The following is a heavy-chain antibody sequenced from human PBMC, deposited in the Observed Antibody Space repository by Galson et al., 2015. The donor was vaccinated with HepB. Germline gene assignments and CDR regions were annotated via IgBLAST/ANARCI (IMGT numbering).Heavy chain of an antibody. Sequence: SLRLSCAASGFTLSRYAVHWVRQAPGKGLEWVALISHDGPNKYNADSLKGRFTISRDNTKNTVYLQMKSLRVEDTAVYYCARNVYYDTSGYYYKPGWVDPWGQGTLVTVSS. J-gene: IGHJ5*02. CDR1: GFTLSRYA. CDR2: ISHDGPNK. D-gene: IGHD3-22*01. V-gene: IGHV3-30*04. CDR3: ARNVYYDTSGYYYKPGWVDP.